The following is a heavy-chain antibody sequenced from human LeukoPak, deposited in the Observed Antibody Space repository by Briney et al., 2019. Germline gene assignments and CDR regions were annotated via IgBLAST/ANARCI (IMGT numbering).Heavy chain of an antibody. CDR2: IYYSGST. CDR1: GGSISSYY. CDR3: AREEYCSSTSCYIA. Sequence: SETLSLTCTVSGGSISSYYWSWIRQPPGKGLEWIGYIYYSGSTNYNPSLKSRVTISVDTSKNQFSLKLSSVTAADTAVYYCAREEYCSSTSCYIAWGQGTLVTVSS. V-gene: IGHV4-59*01. J-gene: IGHJ5*02. D-gene: IGHD2-2*02.